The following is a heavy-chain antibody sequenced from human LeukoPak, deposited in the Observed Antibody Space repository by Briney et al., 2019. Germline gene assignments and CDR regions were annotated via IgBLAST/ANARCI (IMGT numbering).Heavy chain of an antibody. CDR2: LSGSGAIT. Sequence: GGSLRLSCAASGFTFSSYWMHWVRQAPGKGLEWVSSLSGSGAITYYADSVKGRFTISRDNSKNTLYLQMNSLRAEDTAVYHCAKGVGYYDSGSYKYWGQGTLVTVSS. D-gene: IGHD3-10*01. CDR3: AKGVGYYDSGSYKY. V-gene: IGHV3-23*01. J-gene: IGHJ4*02. CDR1: GFTFSSYW.